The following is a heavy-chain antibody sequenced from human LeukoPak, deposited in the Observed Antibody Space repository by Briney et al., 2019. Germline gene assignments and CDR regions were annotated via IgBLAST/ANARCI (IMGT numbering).Heavy chain of an antibody. J-gene: IGHJ6*03. CDR1: GGSISSYY. CDR3: ARELAGTGGGYYYYYYMDV. CDR2: IYYSGST. V-gene: IGHV4-59*01. Sequence: SETLSLTCTVSGGSISSYYWSWIRQPPGKGLEWIGYIYYSGSTNYNPSLKSRVTISVDTSKNQFSLKLSSVTAADTAVYYCARELAGTGGGYYYYYYMDVWGKGTTVTIS. D-gene: IGHD6-13*01.